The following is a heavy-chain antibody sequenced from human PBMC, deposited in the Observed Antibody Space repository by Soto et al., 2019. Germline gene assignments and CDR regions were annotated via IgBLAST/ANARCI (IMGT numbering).Heavy chain of an antibody. V-gene: IGHV4-31*03. CDR1: GGSISSGGYY. CDR3: ARGVGYCSGGSCYISENYFDY. J-gene: IGHJ4*02. CDR2: IYYSGST. Sequence: SETLSLTCTVSGGSISSGGYYWSWIRQHPGKGLEWIGYIYYSGSTYYNPSLKSRVTISVDTSKNQFSLKLSSVTAADTAVYYCARGVGYCSGGSCYISENYFDYWGQGTLVNVSS. D-gene: IGHD2-15*01.